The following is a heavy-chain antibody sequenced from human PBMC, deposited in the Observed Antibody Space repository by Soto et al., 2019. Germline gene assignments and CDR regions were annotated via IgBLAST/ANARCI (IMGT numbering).Heavy chain of an antibody. CDR1: GGTFSSYA. CDR3: ARDRGDSSGCLDY. CDR2: IIPIFGTA. J-gene: IGHJ4*02. Sequence: SVKVSCKASGGTFSSYAISWVRQAPGQGLEWMGGIIPIFGTANYAQKFQGRVTITADKSTSTAYMELSSLRSEDTAVYYCARDRGDSSGCLDYWGQGTLVTVSS. D-gene: IGHD6-19*01. V-gene: IGHV1-69*06.